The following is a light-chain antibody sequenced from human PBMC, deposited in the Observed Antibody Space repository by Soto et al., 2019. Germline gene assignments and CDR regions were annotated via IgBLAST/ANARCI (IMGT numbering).Light chain of an antibody. V-gene: IGLV1-44*01. CDR1: GSNIGSNT. J-gene: IGLJ2*01. Sequence: QSVLTQPPSASGTPGQRVTISCSGSGSNIGSNTVHWYQQLPGTAPKVLIYNNSQRPSGVPDRFSGSKSGTSASLAISGLQSEDEADYYCAAWDDSLNGLVFGGGTKLTVL. CDR2: NNS. CDR3: AAWDDSLNGLV.